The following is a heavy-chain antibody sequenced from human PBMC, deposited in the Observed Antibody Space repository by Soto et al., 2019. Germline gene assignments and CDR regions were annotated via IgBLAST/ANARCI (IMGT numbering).Heavy chain of an antibody. CDR1: GLTFSTYA. D-gene: IGHD5-12*01. CDR3: AKSPGGLDGYNADYYGMDV. J-gene: IGHJ6*02. CDR2: IGGSGTGGRT. V-gene: IGHV3-23*01. Sequence: EVHLLESGGDLVQPGGSLRLSCTASGLTFSTYAMSWVRQAPGKGLELVSAIGGSGTGGRTYYADSVKGRFTISRDNSKNTVYLQMTSLRADDTAVYYCAKSPGGLDGYNADYYGMDVWCQGPTVTVSS.